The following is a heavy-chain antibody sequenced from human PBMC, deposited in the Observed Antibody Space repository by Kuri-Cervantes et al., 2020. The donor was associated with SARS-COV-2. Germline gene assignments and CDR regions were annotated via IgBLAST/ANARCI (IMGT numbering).Heavy chain of an antibody. CDR2: ISSSSSYI. J-gene: IGHJ4*02. V-gene: IGHV3-21*01. Sequence: GESLKISCAASGFTFSSYSMNWVRQAPGKGLEWVSSISSSSSYIYYADSVKGRFTISRDNAKNSLYLQMNGLRAEDTAVYYCARGLWGIQYYLDYWGQGTLVTVSS. CDR1: GFTFSSYS. CDR3: ARGLWGIQYYLDY. D-gene: IGHD7-27*01.